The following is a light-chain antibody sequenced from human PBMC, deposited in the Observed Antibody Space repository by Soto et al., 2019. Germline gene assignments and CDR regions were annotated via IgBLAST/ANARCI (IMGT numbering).Light chain of an antibody. J-gene: IGKJ1*01. CDR3: QQYNNWPPVT. V-gene: IGKV3-15*01. CDR1: QTESSS. CDR2: GAS. Sequence: ETMMKQSPATLSVSPGARATLYCRASQTESSSVAWYQQTPGQAPRLLIFGASARATGVPARFSGSGSGTLFTLTISSLQSEDFAVYYCQQYNNWPPVTFGQGTKVDI.